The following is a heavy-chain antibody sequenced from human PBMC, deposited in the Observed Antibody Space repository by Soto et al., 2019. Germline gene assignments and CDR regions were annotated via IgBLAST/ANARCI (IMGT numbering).Heavy chain of an antibody. CDR2: INHSGST. D-gene: IGHD3-10*01. V-gene: IGHV4-34*01. J-gene: IGHJ4*02. Sequence: SETLSLTCAVYGGSFSGYYWSWIRQPPGKGLEWIGEINHSGSTNYNPSLKSRVTISVDTSKNQFSLKLSSVTAADTAVYYCSGGSGHYFDYWGQGTLVTVSS. CDR3: SGGSGHYFDY. CDR1: GGSFSGYY.